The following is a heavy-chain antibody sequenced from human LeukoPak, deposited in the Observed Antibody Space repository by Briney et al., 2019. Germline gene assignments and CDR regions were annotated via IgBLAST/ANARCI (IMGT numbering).Heavy chain of an antibody. D-gene: IGHD2-15*01. CDR3: ARAGACSGGSCYSFLGELHNCFDP. V-gene: IGHV1-46*01. J-gene: IGHJ5*02. CDR2: INPSCGST. Sequence: GASVKVSCKASGYTSTSYYMHWVRQAPGQGLEWMGIINPSCGSTSYAQKFQGRVTMTRDTSTSTVYMELSSLRSEDTAVYYCARAGACSGGSCYSFLGELHNCFDPWGRGTLVTVSS. CDR1: GYTSTSYY.